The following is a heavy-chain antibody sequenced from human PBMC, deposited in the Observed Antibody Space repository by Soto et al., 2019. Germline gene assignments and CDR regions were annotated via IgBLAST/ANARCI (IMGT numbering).Heavy chain of an antibody. CDR2: IYYSGST. CDR1: GASISTSIYY. J-gene: IGHJ4*02. V-gene: IGHV4-39*01. D-gene: IGHD6-19*01. CDR3: ARRFEYSTGWYYFDY. Sequence: SETLSLTCTVSGASISTSIYYWGWIRQPPGKGLEWIGTIYYSGSTYYNPSLKSRVTISVDTSKNQFSLKLRSVTAADTAIYYCARRFEYSTGWYYFDYWGRGTLVTVSS.